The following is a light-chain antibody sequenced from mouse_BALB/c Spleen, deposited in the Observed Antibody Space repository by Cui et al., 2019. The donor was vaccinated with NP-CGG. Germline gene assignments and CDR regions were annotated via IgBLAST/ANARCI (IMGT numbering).Light chain of an antibody. Sequence: QAVVPHDSALTTSPGETVTLTCRSSTGAVTTSNYANWVQEKPDHLFTGLIGGTNNRPPGVPARFSGSLIGDKAALTITGAQTEDEAIYFCALWYSNHWVFGGGTKLTVL. CDR3: ALWYSNHWV. CDR1: TGAVTTSNY. J-gene: IGLJ1*01. V-gene: IGLV1*01. CDR2: GTN.